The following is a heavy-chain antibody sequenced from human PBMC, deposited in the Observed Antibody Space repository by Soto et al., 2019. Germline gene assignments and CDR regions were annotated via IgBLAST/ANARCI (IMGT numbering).Heavy chain of an antibody. CDR2: VKDGGHT. J-gene: IGHJ4*02. D-gene: IGHD5-12*01. CDR3: ARGQEGVVATH. CDR1: GGSLSGYY. V-gene: IGHV4-34*01. Sequence: QVQLQQWGAGLLKPSETLSLNCAVTGGSLSGYYWSWIRQPPGKGLEWIGEVKDGGHTNYSPSLRGXATQSXXTSNNQFSLRLNSVTAADTGVYYCARGQEGVVATHWDQGSLVTVSS.